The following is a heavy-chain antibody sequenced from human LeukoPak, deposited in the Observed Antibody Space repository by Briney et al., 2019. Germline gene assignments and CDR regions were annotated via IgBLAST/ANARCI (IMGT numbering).Heavy chain of an antibody. CDR3: AKDGAYDCSDRSCRYFDY. J-gene: IGHJ4*02. CDR1: GFSFSTYD. CDR2: VRHHGNNM. D-gene: IGHD3-22*01. V-gene: IGHV3-30*02. Sequence: GGSLRLSCAASGFSFSTYDIHWVRQAPGKGLEWVAFVRHHGNNMDYGDSVKGRFTISRDNSKNTVYLQMNGLRPEDTAVYYCAKDGAYDCSDRSCRYFDYWGQGTLVTVSS.